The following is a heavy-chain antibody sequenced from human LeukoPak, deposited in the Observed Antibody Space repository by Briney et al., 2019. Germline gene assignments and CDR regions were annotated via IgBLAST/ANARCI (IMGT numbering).Heavy chain of an antibody. CDR2: IRGSGDPA. V-gene: IGHV3-23*01. J-gene: IGHJ4*02. CDR3: ARDYRTGFDY. Sequence: GGSLRLSCVASGFPFSAYAMSWVRQAPNKGLEWVSGIRGSGDPAYYAESVKGRFTVYRDNFRNIVYLQMNSLRAEDTAVYYCARDYRTGFDYWGQGTLVTVSS. D-gene: IGHD7-27*01. CDR1: GFPFSAYA.